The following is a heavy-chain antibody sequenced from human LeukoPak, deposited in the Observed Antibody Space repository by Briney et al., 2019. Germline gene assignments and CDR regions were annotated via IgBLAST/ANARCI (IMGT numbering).Heavy chain of an antibody. J-gene: IGHJ4*02. CDR1: GGSISSSSYY. Sequence: SETLSLTCTVSGGSISSSSYYWGWISQPPGKGLEWIGSIYYSGSTYYNPSLKSRVTMSVDTSKNQSSLELSSVASAGTAVYYCASLVVTAIVNYWGQGTLVTVSS. V-gene: IGHV4-39*01. D-gene: IGHD2-21*02. CDR3: ASLVVTAIVNY. CDR2: IYYSGST.